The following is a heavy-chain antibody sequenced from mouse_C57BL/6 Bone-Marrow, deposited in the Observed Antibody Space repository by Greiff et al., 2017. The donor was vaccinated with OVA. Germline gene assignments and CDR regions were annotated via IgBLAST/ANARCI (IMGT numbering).Heavy chain of an antibody. V-gene: IGHV1-4*01. CDR2: INPSSGYT. CDR1: GYTFTSYT. CDR3: AREDGNWFAY. Sequence: VMLVESGAELARPGASVKMSCKASGYTFTSYTMHWVKQRPGQGLEWIGYINPSSGYTKYNQKFKDKATLTADKSSSTAYMQLRSLTSEDSAVYYCAREDGNWFAYWGQGTLVTVSA. D-gene: IGHD2-1*01. J-gene: IGHJ3*01.